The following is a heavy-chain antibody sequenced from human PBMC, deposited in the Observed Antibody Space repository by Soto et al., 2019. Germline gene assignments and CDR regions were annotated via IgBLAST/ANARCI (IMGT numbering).Heavy chain of an antibody. CDR2: ISATGTT. CDR3: ARDQSGAADF. V-gene: IGHV4-4*07. D-gene: IGHD7-27*01. Sequence: SETLSPTSYVSGDSKRAYYWHWIRHAAEKGLEWIGRISATGTTTYIPSLKSRITLSVDTSKNEFSLNLKFVTAADTAVYFCARDQSGAADFWGPGTLVTSPQ. J-gene: IGHJ4*03. CDR1: GDSKRAYY.